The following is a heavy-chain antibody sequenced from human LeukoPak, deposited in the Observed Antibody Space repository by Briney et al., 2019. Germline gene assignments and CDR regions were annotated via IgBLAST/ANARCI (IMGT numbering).Heavy chain of an antibody. J-gene: IGHJ3*02. CDR3: ARVGATYDAFDI. D-gene: IGHD1-26*01. CDR2: IYYSGST. CDR1: GGSISSSNW. Sequence: SETLSLTCAVSGGSISSSNWWSWVRQPPGKGLEWIGYIYYSGSTNYNPSPKSRVTISVDTSKNQFSLKLSSVTAADTAVYYCARVGATYDAFDIWGQGTMVTVSS. V-gene: IGHV4-4*02.